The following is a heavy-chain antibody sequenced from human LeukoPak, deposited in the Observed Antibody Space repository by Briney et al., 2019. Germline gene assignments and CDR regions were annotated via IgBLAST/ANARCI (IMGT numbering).Heavy chain of an antibody. Sequence: SETLSLTCTVSGGSISSGGYYWSWIRQHPGKGLEWIGYIYYSGSTYYNPSLKSRVTISVDTSKNQFSLKLSSVTAADTAVYYCARITDYYYYYMDVWGKGTTVTVSS. V-gene: IGHV4-31*03. CDR2: IYYSGST. CDR1: GGSISSGGYY. D-gene: IGHD3-10*01. J-gene: IGHJ6*03. CDR3: ARITDYYYYYMDV.